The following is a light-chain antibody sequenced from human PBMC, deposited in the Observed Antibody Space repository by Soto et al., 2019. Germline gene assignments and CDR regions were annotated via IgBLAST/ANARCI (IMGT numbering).Light chain of an antibody. V-gene: IGKV2-30*02. Sequence: DVVMTQSPLSLPVTLGQPASISCRSNQSLVHSDGIAYFSWFQQRPGRSPRRLIYRVSNRDSGVPDRISGSGSGTYFTLYISRVAAEDVGVYYCMQGTHWPRTFGQGTKVEIK. CDR1: QSLVHSDGIAY. CDR3: MQGTHWPRT. CDR2: RVS. J-gene: IGKJ1*01.